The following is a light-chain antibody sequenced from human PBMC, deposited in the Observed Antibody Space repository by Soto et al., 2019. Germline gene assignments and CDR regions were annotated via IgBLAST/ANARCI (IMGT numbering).Light chain of an antibody. J-gene: IGKJ1*01. CDR1: QSVSSTY. Sequence: EIVLTQSPGTLSLSPGERVTLSCRASQSVSSTYLAWYQHKPGQAPRLLIYGAFSRATGIPDRFSGSGSGTDFTLTISRLEPEDFAVYYCHQYGSSPWTFGPGTKVDIK. V-gene: IGKV3-20*01. CDR2: GAF. CDR3: HQYGSSPWT.